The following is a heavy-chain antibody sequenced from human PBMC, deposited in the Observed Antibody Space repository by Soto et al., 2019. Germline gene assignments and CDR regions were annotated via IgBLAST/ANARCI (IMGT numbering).Heavy chain of an antibody. J-gene: IGHJ4*02. D-gene: IGHD2-2*01. V-gene: IGHV3-23*01. CDR2: INNGGDNI. CDR3: AKTFLARYCSSSICYDPADYFDY. CDR1: GFTFNNYA. Sequence: GGSLRLSCAASGFTFNNYAMSWVRQAPGKGLEWVSSINNGGDNIYYADSVKGRFTISRDNSKSTLYLQMNSLRAEDTAVYYCAKTFLARYCSSSICYDPADYFDYWGQGPMVTV.